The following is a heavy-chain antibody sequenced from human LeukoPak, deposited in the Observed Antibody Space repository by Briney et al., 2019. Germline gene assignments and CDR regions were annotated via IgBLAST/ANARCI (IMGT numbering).Heavy chain of an antibody. CDR2: IYYSGST. CDR1: GGSISSHY. J-gene: IGHJ4*02. CDR3: ASSRWFGDDY. Sequence: SESLSLTRTVSGGSISSHYWSWIPQPRGRGLEWIGHIYYSGSTNNHPSLKSRVTISVHTSRHQYSLKQSSVTAGHTAVYYCASSRWFGDDYWGQGTLVSVSS. D-gene: IGHD3-10*01. V-gene: IGHV4-59*11.